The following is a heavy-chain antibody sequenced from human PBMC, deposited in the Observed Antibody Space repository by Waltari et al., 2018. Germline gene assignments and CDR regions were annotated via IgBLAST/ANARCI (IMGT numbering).Heavy chain of an antibody. Sequence: EMQLLESGGALVQPGGSLRLSGAASGFPFSTYTLNWVRQAPGKGLEWVAVLTASGLMDYGDSVKGRFIISRDNSKNTLYLEMYRLRVEDTARYYCAKDEGARLAPTFGMDAWGQGTTVIVSS. J-gene: IGHJ6*02. CDR3: AKDEGARLAPTFGMDA. V-gene: IGHV3-23*01. CDR1: GFPFSTYT. CDR2: LTASGLM. D-gene: IGHD6-6*01.